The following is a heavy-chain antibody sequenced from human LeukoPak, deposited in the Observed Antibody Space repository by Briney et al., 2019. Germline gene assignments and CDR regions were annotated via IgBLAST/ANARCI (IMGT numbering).Heavy chain of an antibody. V-gene: IGHV4-34*01. CDR2: INHSGST. D-gene: IGHD6-19*01. CDR1: VGPFRGYY. CDR3: ARSGIAVAGTGWFDP. J-gene: IGHJ5*02. Sequence: PSETLSLTCAVHVGPFRGYYWSWIRQPPGKGLEWIGEINHSGSTNYNPSLKSRVTISVDTSKNQFSLKLSSVTAADTAVYYCARSGIAVAGTGWFDPWGQGTLVTVSS.